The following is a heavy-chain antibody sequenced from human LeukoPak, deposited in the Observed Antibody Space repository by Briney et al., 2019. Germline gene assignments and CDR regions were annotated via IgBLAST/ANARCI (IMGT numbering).Heavy chain of an antibody. V-gene: IGHV3-48*01. J-gene: IGHJ4*02. CDR3: ANSAGGSGYYRPLDY. Sequence: GGSLRLSCAASGFTFSTYSMNWVRQAPGKGLEWVSYISSGSSTIYYGGSVKGRFTISRDNAKNSLYLQMNSLRAEDTDVYYCANSAGGSGYYRPLDYWGQGTLVTVSS. CDR2: ISSGSSTI. CDR1: GFTFSTYS. D-gene: IGHD3-22*01.